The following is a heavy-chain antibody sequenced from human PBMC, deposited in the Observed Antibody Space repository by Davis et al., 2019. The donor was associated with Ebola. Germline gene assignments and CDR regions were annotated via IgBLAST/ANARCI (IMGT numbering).Heavy chain of an antibody. CDR1: GGSISSYY. CDR3: ASGAAAGTGYYFDY. Sequence: PSETLSLTCTVSGGSISSYYWSWIRQPPGKGLEWIGYIHYSGSTNYNPSLKSRVTISEDTSKNQFSLKLSSVTAADTAVYYCASGAAAGTGYYFDYWGQGTLVTVSS. J-gene: IGHJ4*02. V-gene: IGHV4-59*01. CDR2: IHYSGST. D-gene: IGHD6-13*01.